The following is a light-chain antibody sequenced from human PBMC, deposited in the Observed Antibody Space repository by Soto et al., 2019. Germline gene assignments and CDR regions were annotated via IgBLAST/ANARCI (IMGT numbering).Light chain of an antibody. CDR3: SSYAGSLYV. CDR1: SSDVGGYNY. V-gene: IGLV2-8*01. Sequence: QSALTQPPSASGSPGQSVTISCTGTSSDVGGYNYVSWYQQHPGKAPKLMIYEVSKRPSGVPDRCSGSKSGNTASLTVSGLQAEDEADYYCSSYAGSLYVFGTGTQLTVL. CDR2: EVS. J-gene: IGLJ1*01.